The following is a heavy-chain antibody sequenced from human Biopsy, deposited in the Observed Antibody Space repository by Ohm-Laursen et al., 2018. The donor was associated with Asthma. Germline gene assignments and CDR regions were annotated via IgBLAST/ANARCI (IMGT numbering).Heavy chain of an antibody. CDR1: GFPFSDYY. CDR2: ISSSGSTT. J-gene: IGHJ6*02. CDR3: ARVFESSEWGPFYHFGLDV. D-gene: IGHD6-25*01. V-gene: IGHV3-11*01. Sequence: SLRLSCSASGFPFSDYYMTWMRQAPGKGLEWVSSISSSGSTTYPAESVKGRFTISRDNAQKSLFLQMGSLRAEDTAIYYCARVFESSEWGPFYHFGLDVWGQGTTVAVSS.